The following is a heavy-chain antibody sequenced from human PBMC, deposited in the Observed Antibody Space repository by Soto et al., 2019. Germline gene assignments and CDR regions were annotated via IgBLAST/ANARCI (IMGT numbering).Heavy chain of an antibody. D-gene: IGHD5-18*01. CDR3: AKERDTRSSSCFDS. J-gene: IGHJ4*02. Sequence: QAGGSLRLSCAASRFTFSNYGMHWVRHAPGKGLEWVAVISHDGTVKYYADSVKGRFTISRDNFQNTLDLQMDSLRAEDTAVYYCAKERDTRSSSCFDSWGQGTLVTVSS. V-gene: IGHV3-30*18. CDR1: RFTFSNYG. CDR2: ISHDGTVK.